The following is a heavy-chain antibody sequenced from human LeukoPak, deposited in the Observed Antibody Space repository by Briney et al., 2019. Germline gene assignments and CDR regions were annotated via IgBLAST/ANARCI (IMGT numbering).Heavy chain of an antibody. J-gene: IGHJ4*02. CDR2: INQDGREK. D-gene: IGHD1-7*01. V-gene: IGHV3-7*01. CDR1: GFTFSNYW. Sequence: GGSLRLSCAASGFTFSNYWMTWVRQAPGKGLEWVANINQDGREKYYVDSVKGRFTISRDNAKNSLYLQMKSLRAEDTAVYYCARSPDWNYDYFDDWGQGTLVTVSS. CDR3: ARSPDWNYDYFDD.